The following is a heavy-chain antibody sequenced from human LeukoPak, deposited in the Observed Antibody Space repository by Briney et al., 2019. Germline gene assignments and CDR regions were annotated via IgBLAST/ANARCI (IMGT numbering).Heavy chain of an antibody. J-gene: IGHJ4*02. CDR3: ARDQRGITMVSGIHFDY. D-gene: IGHD3-10*01. CDR1: GFTFSSYS. V-gene: IGHV3-21*01. CDR2: ISSSSSYI. Sequence: PGGSLRLSCAASGFTFSSYSMNWVRQAPGKGLEWVSSISSSSSYIYYADSVKGRFTISRDNAKNSLYLQMNSLRAEDTAVYYCARDQRGITMVSGIHFDYWGQGTLVTVSS.